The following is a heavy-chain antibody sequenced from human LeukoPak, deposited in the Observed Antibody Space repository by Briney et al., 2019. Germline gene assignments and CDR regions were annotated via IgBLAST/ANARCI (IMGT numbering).Heavy chain of an antibody. CDR1: GFTFSSYS. Sequence: GGPLRLSCAASGFTFSSYSMNWVRQAPGKGLEWVSSISSSSSYIYYADSVKGRFTISRDNAKNSLYLQMNSLRAEDTAVYYCARDQSPSYYDFWSGYYRYFQHWGQGTLVTVSS. J-gene: IGHJ1*01. V-gene: IGHV3-21*01. CDR3: ARDQSPSYYDFWSGYYRYFQH. CDR2: ISSSSSYI. D-gene: IGHD3-3*01.